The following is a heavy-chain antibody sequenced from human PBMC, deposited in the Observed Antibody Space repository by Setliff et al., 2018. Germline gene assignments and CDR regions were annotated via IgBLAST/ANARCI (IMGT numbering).Heavy chain of an antibody. J-gene: IGHJ3*02. Sequence: GSLRLSCAASGFTFTTYWMSWFRQAPGRGLEWVAIINQDGSDKYSVDSVKGRFTISRDNAKNSLYLQMSSLRAEDTAVYYCAREDDVNTCDIWGQGTMVTVSS. CDR2: INQDGSDK. CDR3: AREDDVNTCDI. CDR1: GFTFTTYW. V-gene: IGHV3-7*01.